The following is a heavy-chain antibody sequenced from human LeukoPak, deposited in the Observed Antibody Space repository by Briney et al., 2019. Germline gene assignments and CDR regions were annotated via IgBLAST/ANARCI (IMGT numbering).Heavy chain of an antibody. CDR2: IYQSGST. CDR3: ANAVSHWYFDL. D-gene: IGHD3-16*01. CDR1: GGSISSSNW. V-gene: IGHV4-4*02. Sequence: PSETLSLTCAVSGGSISSSNWWSWVRQPPGKGLEWIGEIYQSGSTNYNPSLKSRVTISVDTSKNQFSLKLSSVTAADTAVYYCANAVSHWYFDLWGRGTLVTVSS. J-gene: IGHJ2*01.